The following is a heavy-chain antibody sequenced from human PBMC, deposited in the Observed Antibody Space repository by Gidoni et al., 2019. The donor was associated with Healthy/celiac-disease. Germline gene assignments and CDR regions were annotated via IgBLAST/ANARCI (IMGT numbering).Heavy chain of an antibody. CDR1: GYTFTGYY. Sequence: QVQLVQSGAEVKKPGSSVKVSCKASGYTFTGYYMHWVRQAPGQGLEWMGWINPNSGGTNYAQKFQGWVTMTRDTSISTAYMELSRLRSDDTAVYYCARSSDSDILTGYPDAFDIWGQGTMVTVSS. V-gene: IGHV1-2*04. J-gene: IGHJ3*02. D-gene: IGHD3-9*01. CDR3: ARSSDSDILTGYPDAFDI. CDR2: INPNSGGT.